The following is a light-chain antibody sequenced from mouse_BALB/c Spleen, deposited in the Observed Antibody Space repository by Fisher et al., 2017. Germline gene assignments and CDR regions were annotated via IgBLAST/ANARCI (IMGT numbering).Light chain of an antibody. CDR1: SSVSY. V-gene: IGKV4-55*01. CDR3: HQWSSYRT. CDR2: DTS. Sequence: IVITQSPAIMSASPGEKVTMTCSASSSVSYMYWYQQKPGSSPRLLIYDTSNLASGVPVRFSGSGSGTSYSLTISSVEAEDAADYYCHQWSSYRTFGGGTKLEIK. J-gene: IGKJ1*01.